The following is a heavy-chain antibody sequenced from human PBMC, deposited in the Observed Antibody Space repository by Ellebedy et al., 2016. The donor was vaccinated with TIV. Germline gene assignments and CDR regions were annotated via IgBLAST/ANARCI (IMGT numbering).Heavy chain of an antibody. J-gene: IGHJ4*02. CDR2: IYYRGST. CDR3: ARHLSLYPMTFDD. CDR1: GGSISNYY. D-gene: IGHD2-8*01. V-gene: IGHV4-59*08. Sequence: MPSETLSLTCTASGGSISNYYWSWIRQPPGKGLEWIGYIYYRGSTNYNPSLKTLVNISIDTSKNQFSLKLSSVTAADTAVYYCARHLSLYPMTFDDWGRGTLVTVSS.